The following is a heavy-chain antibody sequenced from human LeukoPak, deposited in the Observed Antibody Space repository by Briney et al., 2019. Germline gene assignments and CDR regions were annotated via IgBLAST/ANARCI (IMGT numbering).Heavy chain of an antibody. CDR1: GFTFSDAW. CDR3: TTTNY. V-gene: IGHV3-15*01. CDR2: IKNRTKGGTA. Sequence: PGGSLRLSCAASGFTFSDAWVSWVRQAPGKGLEWVGRIKNRTKGGTADYAAPVKGRFPISRDDSKNTMYLQINSLKAEDTGVYYCTTTNYWGQGTLVTVSS. J-gene: IGHJ4*02.